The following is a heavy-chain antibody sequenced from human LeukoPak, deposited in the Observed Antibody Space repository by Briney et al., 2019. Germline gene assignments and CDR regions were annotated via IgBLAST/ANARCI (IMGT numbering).Heavy chain of an antibody. J-gene: IGHJ4*02. D-gene: IGHD3-10*01. V-gene: IGHV4-34*01. Sequence: SETLSLTCAVYGGSFSGYYWSWIRQPPGKGLEWIGEINHSGSTNYNPSLKSRVTISVDTSKNQFPLKLSSVTTADTAVYYCARAQYYGSGKIDYWGQGTLVTVSS. CDR1: GGSFSGYY. CDR3: ARAQYYGSGKIDY. CDR2: INHSGST.